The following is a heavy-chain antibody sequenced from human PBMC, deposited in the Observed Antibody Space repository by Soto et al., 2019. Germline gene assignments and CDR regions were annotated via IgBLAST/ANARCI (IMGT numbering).Heavy chain of an antibody. CDR2: ISGSGGST. CDR3: AKAPVRLDFAYYSYSMDV. D-gene: IGHD2-21*01. Sequence: GGSLRLSGAASGFTFSRYALSWVRQAPGKGLEWVSAISGSGGSTYYYAGSVKGPLNIARDKSARTLYLHISSVRCAGTPLCSCAKAPVRLDFAYYSYSMDVFGQGTTVTCSS. J-gene: IGHJ6*02. CDR1: GFTFSRYA. V-gene: IGHV3-23*01.